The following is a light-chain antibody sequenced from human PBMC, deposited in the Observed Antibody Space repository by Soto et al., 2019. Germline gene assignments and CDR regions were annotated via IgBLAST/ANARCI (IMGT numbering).Light chain of an antibody. Sequence: DVVMTQSPLSLPVTPGEPASISCRSSQSLLYSNGYNYLDWYLQKPGQSPQLLIYLGSNRASGVPDRFSGSGSGTDFTLTISRVEPEDVGVYSCMQARHIPFTFGPGTKVHIK. V-gene: IGKV2-28*01. CDR2: LGS. CDR1: QSLLYSNGYNY. J-gene: IGKJ3*01. CDR3: MQARHIPFT.